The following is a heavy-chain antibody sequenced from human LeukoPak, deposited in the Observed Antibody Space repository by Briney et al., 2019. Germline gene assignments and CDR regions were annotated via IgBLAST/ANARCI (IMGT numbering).Heavy chain of an antibody. CDR2: ISSSSSYI. V-gene: IGHV3-21*01. D-gene: IGHD3-22*01. CDR3: ARDLYDSTYYFDY. CDR1: GFTFSSYS. J-gene: IGHJ4*02. Sequence: GSLELSCAASGFTFSSYSMNWVRPAPGKGLEWVSSISSSSSYIYYADSVKGRFTISRDNAKNSLYLQMNSLRAEDTAVYYCARDLYDSTYYFDYWGQGTLVTVSS.